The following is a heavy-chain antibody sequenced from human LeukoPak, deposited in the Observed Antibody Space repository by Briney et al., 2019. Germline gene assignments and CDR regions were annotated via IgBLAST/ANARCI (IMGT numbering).Heavy chain of an antibody. Sequence: GGSLRLSCAASGFTVSSNYMSWVRQAPGKGLEWVSVIYSNDRTYYADSVKGRFTISRDNSKNTLYLQMNSLRAEDTAVYYCAKDQAPIWFGELWFSAFDIWGQGTMVTVSS. V-gene: IGHV3-53*01. J-gene: IGHJ3*02. CDR1: GFTVSSNY. CDR3: AKDQAPIWFGELWFSAFDI. D-gene: IGHD3-10*01. CDR2: IYSNDRT.